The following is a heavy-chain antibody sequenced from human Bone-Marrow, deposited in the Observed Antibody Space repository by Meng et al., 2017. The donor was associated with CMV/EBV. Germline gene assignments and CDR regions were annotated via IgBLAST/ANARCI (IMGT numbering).Heavy chain of an antibody. D-gene: IGHD3-9*01. CDR3: ARDLRLFDQGPENYYDDGMDV. J-gene: IGHJ6*02. CDR2: TSSSGSTI. Sequence: GESLKISCAASGFTFSSYEMNWVRQAPGQGLEWVSYTSSSGSTIYYADSVKGRFTISRDNAKSSLYLQMNGLRAEDTAVYYCARDLRLFDQGPENYYDDGMDVWGQGTTVTVSS. CDR1: GFTFSSYE. V-gene: IGHV3-48*03.